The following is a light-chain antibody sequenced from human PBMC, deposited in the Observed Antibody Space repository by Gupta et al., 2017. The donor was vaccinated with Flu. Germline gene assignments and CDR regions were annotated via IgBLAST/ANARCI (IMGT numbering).Light chain of an antibody. CDR3: KQRIEFPRT. CDR2: TVS. CDR1: RSLLGGDSVNTF. V-gene: IGKV2-40*01. Sequence: DIVLTQTPLSLAVTPGESASISCRSSRSLLGGDSVNTFLDWYLQKPGQSPQLLIYTVSYRASGVPDRFSGSGSDTDFTLTIRRVEAEDVGVYYCKQRIEFPRTFGQGTKVEIK. J-gene: IGKJ1*01.